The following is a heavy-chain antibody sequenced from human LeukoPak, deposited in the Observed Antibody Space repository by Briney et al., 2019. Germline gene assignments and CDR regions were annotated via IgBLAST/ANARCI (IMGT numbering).Heavy chain of an antibody. J-gene: IGHJ4*02. CDR1: GFTFSTYG. V-gene: IGHV3-23*01. Sequence: GGSLRLSCAVSGFTFSTYGMSWVRQAPGKGLEWVSAISGGGDITYYADSVKGRFTISRDNSKDTLFLQMHSLRPGDTAVYYCVREDTPATANYWGQGTLVTIS. CDR3: VREDTPATANY. D-gene: IGHD2-21*02. CDR2: ISGGGDIT.